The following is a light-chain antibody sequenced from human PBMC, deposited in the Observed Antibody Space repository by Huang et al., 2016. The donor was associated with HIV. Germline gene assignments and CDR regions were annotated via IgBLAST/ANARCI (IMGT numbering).Light chain of an antibody. V-gene: IGKV1-NL1*01. CDR1: QGISNS. CDR3: QQYFTTPPWT. Sequence: DIQMTQSQSSLSASIGDRVTITCRASQGISNSLACYQQKPGKAPKRLLYAASRLKSGVPSRFSGSGSGTTYTLTISSLRPEDFATFYCQQYFTTPPWTFGQGTKLEIK. J-gene: IGKJ2*01. CDR2: AAS.